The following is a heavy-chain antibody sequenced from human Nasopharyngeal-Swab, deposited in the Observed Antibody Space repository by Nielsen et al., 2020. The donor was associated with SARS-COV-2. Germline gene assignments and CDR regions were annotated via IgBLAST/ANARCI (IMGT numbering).Heavy chain of an antibody. CDR3: TTYYADFDY. J-gene: IGHJ4*02. D-gene: IGHD1-26*01. CDR1: GFTSSNVW. V-gene: IGHV3-15*01. CDR2: IKSKTDGGTT. Sequence: GGSLSLSCAASGFTSSNVWKTWVRQAPGKGLSWVGRIKSKTDGGTTDYAAPLKGRFTISRDDSKNTLYLQLNSLKTEDTAVYYCTTYYADFDYWGQGTLVTVSS.